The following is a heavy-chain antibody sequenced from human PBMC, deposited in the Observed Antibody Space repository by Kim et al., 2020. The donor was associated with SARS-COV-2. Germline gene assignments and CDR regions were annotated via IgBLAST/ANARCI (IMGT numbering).Heavy chain of an antibody. Sequence: SETLSLTCAVYGGSFSGYYWSWIRQPPGKGLEWIGEINHSGSTNYNPSLKSRVTISVDTSKNQFSLKLSSVTAADTAVYYCARVKSSVLRYFDWLLQGGGMDVWGQGTTVTVSS. V-gene: IGHV4-34*01. CDR2: INHSGST. CDR1: GGSFSGYY. J-gene: IGHJ6*02. CDR3: ARVKSSVLRYFDWLLQGGGMDV. D-gene: IGHD3-9*01.